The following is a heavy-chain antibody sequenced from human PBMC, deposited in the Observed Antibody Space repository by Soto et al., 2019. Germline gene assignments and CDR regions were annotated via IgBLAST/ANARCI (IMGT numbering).Heavy chain of an antibody. V-gene: IGHV3-23*01. CDR3: AKDLGDITMVRGVTGYAFDI. J-gene: IGHJ3*02. CDR1: GFTFSSYA. Sequence: EVQLLESGGGLVQPGGSLRLSCAASGFTFSSYAMSWLRQAPGKGLEWVSGISRSGGSTYYADSVKGRFTISRDNSKNTLYLQMNSLRAEDTAVYYCAKDLGDITMVRGVTGYAFDIWGQGTMVTVSS. CDR2: ISRSGGST. D-gene: IGHD3-10*01.